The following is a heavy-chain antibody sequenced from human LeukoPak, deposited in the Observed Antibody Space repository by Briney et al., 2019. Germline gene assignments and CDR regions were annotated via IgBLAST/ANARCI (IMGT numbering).Heavy chain of an antibody. V-gene: IGHV4-59*08. Sequence: SETLSLTCTVSGGSISSYYWSWIRQPPGEGLEWIGYIYYSGSTNYNPSLKSRVTMSVDTSKNQFSLKLSSVTAADTAVYYCARGARAGYNLEPFDYWGQGTLVTVSS. CDR3: ARGARAGYNLEPFDY. CDR2: IYYSGST. D-gene: IGHD5-24*01. J-gene: IGHJ4*02. CDR1: GGSISSYY.